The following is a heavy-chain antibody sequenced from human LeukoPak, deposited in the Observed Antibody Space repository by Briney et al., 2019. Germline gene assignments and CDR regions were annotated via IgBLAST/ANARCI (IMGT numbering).Heavy chain of an antibody. CDR2: IYYSGST. D-gene: IGHD3-3*01. Sequence: SETLSLTCTVPGGSISSYYWSWIRQPPGKGLEWIGYIYYSGSTNYNPSLKSRVTISVDKSKNQFSLKLSSVTAADTAVYYCARATPIYDFIDYWGQGTLVTVSS. V-gene: IGHV4-59*01. J-gene: IGHJ4*02. CDR3: ARATPIYDFIDY. CDR1: GGSISSYY.